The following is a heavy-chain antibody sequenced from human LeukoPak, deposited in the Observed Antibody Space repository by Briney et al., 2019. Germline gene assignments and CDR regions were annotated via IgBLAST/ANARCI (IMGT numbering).Heavy chain of an antibody. CDR1: GFTFSSYW. CDR3: ARDSTGYWYFDL. Sequence: GGSLRLSCEASGFTFSSYWMSWVRQAPGKGLEWVSVFYSGGDTHYADSVKGRFTISRDNSKNTLYLQMNSLRAEDTAVYYCARDSTGYWYFDLWGRGTLVSVSS. CDR2: FYSGGDT. V-gene: IGHV3-53*01. J-gene: IGHJ2*01. D-gene: IGHD3-3*02.